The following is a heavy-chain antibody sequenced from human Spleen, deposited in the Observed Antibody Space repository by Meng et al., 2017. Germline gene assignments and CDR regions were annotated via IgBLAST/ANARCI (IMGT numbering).Heavy chain of an antibody. J-gene: IGHJ5*02. V-gene: IGHV4-30-4*01. CDR1: GVSISSGIF. CDR2: ISYSGAT. D-gene: IGHD2-2*02. Sequence: QVLLPESGPRLVWPSQTLSLLRIFAGVSISSGIFWIWIRQPPGKGLEWIGYISYSGATYYNPSLKSRLTMSVDTAKNQFSLSLSSVTAADTAVYYCARVVGDCVSCYKGWFDPWGQGTLVTVSS. CDR3: ARVVGDCVSCYKGWFDP.